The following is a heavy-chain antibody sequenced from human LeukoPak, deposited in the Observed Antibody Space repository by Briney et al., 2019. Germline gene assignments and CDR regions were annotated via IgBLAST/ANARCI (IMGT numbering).Heavy chain of an antibody. CDR1: GFTFSSYG. CDR2: IWYDGSNK. V-gene: IGHV3-33*01. J-gene: IGHJ3*02. Sequence: PVRSLRLSCAASGFTFSSYGMDWVRKAPGKGLEWEAVIWYDGSNKYYADSVKGRFTISRDNSKNTLYLQMNSLRAEDTAVYYCARGRGSGWYDAFDIWGQGTLDSVSS. D-gene: IGHD6-19*01. CDR3: ARGRGSGWYDAFDI.